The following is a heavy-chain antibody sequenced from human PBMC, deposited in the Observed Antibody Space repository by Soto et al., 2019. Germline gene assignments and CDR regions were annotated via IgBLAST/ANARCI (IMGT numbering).Heavy chain of an antibody. Sequence: SETLSLTCTVSGSSINSSGYYWCWIRQPPGKGLEWIGEINHSGSTNYNPSLKSRVTISVDTSKNQFSLKLSSVTAADTAVYYCATSGSSTSWSWFDPWGQGTLVTVSS. V-gene: IGHV4-39*07. D-gene: IGHD2-2*01. CDR1: GSSINSSGYY. CDR3: ATSGSSTSWSWFDP. J-gene: IGHJ5*02. CDR2: INHSGST.